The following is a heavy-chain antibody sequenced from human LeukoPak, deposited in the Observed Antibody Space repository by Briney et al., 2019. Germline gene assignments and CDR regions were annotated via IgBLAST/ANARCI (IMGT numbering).Heavy chain of an antibody. CDR2: IYTSGST. CDR3: ARSFGTTCYNCYYYYYYMDV. J-gene: IGHJ6*03. CDR1: GGSISSGSYY. Sequence: SETLSLTCTVSGGSISSGSYYLSWIRQPAGKGLEWIGRIYTSGSTNYNPSLKSRVTISVDTSKNQFSMKLSSVTAADTAVYYCARSFGTTCYNCYYYYYYMDVWGKGTTVTVSS. V-gene: IGHV4-61*02. D-gene: IGHD2-2*02.